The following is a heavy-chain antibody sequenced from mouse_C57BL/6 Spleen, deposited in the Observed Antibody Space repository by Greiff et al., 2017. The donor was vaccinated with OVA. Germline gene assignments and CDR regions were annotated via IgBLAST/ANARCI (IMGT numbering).Heavy chain of an antibody. J-gene: IGHJ1*03. CDR1: GYSIPSGYY. CDR3: AIPGSSYGYFDV. CDR2: ISYDGSN. V-gene: IGHV3-6*01. D-gene: IGHD1-1*01. Sequence: ESGPGLVKPSQSLSLTCSVTGYSIPSGYYWNWIRQFPGNKLEWMGYISYDGSNNYNPSLKNRISITRDTSKNQFFLKLNSVTTEDTATYYCAIPGSSYGYFDVWGTGTTVTVSS.